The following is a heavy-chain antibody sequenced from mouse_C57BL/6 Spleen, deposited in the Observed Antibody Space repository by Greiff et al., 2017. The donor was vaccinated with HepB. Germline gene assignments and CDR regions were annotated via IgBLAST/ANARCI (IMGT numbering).Heavy chain of an antibody. CDR3: ARARYDYDYAMDY. D-gene: IGHD2-4*01. CDR2: INPYNGDT. J-gene: IGHJ4*01. Sequence: EVKLQESGPELVKPGDSVKISCKASGYSFTGYFMNWVMQSHGKSLEWIGRINPYNGDTFYNQKFKGKATLTVDKSSSTAHMELRSLTSEDSAVYYCARARYDYDYAMDYWGQGTSVTVSS. V-gene: IGHV1-20*01. CDR1: GYSFTGYF.